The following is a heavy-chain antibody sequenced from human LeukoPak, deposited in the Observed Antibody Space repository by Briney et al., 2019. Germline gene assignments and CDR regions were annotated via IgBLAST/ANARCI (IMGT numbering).Heavy chain of an antibody. J-gene: IGHJ2*01. Sequence: ASVKVSCKASGYTFNSHDINWVRQATGQGLEWMGWMNPYSGNTGYAQKFQGRVTMTTDTSTSTAYMELRSLRSDDTAVYYCARVSGGWYPVDLWGRGTLVTVSS. D-gene: IGHD6-19*01. CDR3: ARVSGGWYPVDL. V-gene: IGHV1-8*01. CDR2: MNPYSGNT. CDR1: GYTFNSHD.